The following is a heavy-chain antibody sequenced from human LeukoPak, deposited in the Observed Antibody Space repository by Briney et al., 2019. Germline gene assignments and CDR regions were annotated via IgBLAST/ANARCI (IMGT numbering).Heavy chain of an antibody. CDR2: ISGSGTYM. CDR1: GFIFDTYG. J-gene: IGHJ5*01. CDR3: AKGGHPAVVTTRFDS. Sequence: GRSLRLSCAASGFIFDTYGMSWVRQAPGKGLEWVSSISGSGTYMYYKDSVKGRFTISRDNSKNTLLLQMNSLRAEDSAVYYCAKGGHPAVVTTRFDSWGQGTLVTVSS. D-gene: IGHD2-21*02. V-gene: IGHV3-23*01.